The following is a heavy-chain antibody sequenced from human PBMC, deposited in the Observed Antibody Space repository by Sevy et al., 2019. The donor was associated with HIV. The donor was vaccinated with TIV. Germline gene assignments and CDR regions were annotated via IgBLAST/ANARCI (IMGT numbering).Heavy chain of an antibody. J-gene: IGHJ6*03. D-gene: IGHD3-22*01. CDR3: GEGGGGHYDPDEIGYYFYYYNMDV. CDR2: ISGSGTRT. V-gene: IGHV3-23*01. Sequence: GGSLRLSCAVSGFSFDSYGMTWVRQAPGKGLEWVSGISGSGTRTYYADSVKGRFSISRDNSKNRLYLQMNSLRSEDTGIYYCGEGGGGHYDPDEIGYYFYYYNMDVWGKWTTVTVSS. CDR1: GFSFDSYG.